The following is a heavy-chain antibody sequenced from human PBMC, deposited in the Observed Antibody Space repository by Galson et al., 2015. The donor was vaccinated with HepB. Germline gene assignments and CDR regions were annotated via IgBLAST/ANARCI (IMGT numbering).Heavy chain of an antibody. Sequence: SVKVSCKAFGFTFSNYGFTWVRQAPGQGLEWMGWISAYNGNTEYAQKFQGRVTLTTDTFTSTAYMDLTSLRSDDTAVYYCARGSLPLDIWGQGTMVTVSS. J-gene: IGHJ3*02. D-gene: IGHD2-15*01. CDR1: GFTFSNYG. CDR2: ISAYNGNT. V-gene: IGHV1-18*04. CDR3: ARGSLPLDI.